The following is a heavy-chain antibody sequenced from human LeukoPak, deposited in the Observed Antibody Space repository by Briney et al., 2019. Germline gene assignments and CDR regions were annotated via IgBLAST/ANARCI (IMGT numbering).Heavy chain of an antibody. D-gene: IGHD3-16*01. V-gene: IGHV4-31*03. CDR3: ARDGGARYYYYGMDV. Sequence: PSQTLSLTCTVSGGSISSGGYYWSWIRQHPGKGLEWIGYIYYSGSTYHNPSLKSRVTISVDTSKNQFSLKLSSVTAADTAVYYCARDGGARYYYYGMDVWGQGTTVTVSS. CDR2: IYYSGST. CDR1: GGSISSGGYY. J-gene: IGHJ6*02.